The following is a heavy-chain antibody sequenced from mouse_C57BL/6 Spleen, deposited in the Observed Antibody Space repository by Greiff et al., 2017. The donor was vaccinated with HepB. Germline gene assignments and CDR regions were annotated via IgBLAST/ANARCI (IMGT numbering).Heavy chain of an antibody. CDR1: GFTFSDYY. CDR2: INYDGSST. J-gene: IGHJ2*01. V-gene: IGHV5-16*01. Sequence: EVKLVESEGGLVQPGSSMKLSCTASGFTFSDYYMAWVRQVPEKGLEWVANINYDGSSTYYLDSLKSRFIISRDNANNILYLHMSSLKSEDPATYYCARPLQGGYSGFDYWGQGTTLTVSS. CDR3: ARPLQGGYSGFDY. D-gene: IGHD1-1*01.